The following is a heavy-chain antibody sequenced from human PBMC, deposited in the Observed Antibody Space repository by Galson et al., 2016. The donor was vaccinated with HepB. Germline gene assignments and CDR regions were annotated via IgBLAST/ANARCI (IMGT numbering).Heavy chain of an antibody. Sequence: SVKVSCKASGGTFNSYVISWVRQAPGQGLEWMGGIIPMFRTTNYAQKFQGRVTISADESTTTAYMELSRLRSEDTAIYFRARGGRWLQWADWFVSWGQGTLVTVSS. D-gene: IGHD5-24*01. CDR2: IIPMFRTT. V-gene: IGHV1-69*13. J-gene: IGHJ5*01. CDR1: GGTFNSYV. CDR3: ARGGRWLQWADWFVS.